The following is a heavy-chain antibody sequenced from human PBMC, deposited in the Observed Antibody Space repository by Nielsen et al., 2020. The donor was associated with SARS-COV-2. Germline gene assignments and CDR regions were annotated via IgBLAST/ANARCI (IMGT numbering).Heavy chain of an antibody. CDR1: GLTFSSYG. CDR2: IRYDGSNK. V-gene: IGHV3-30*02. J-gene: IGHJ6*02. CDR3: ASSTRGRLTYYYGMDV. D-gene: IGHD1-1*01. Sequence: GESLKISCAASGLTFSSYGMHWVRQAPGKGLEWVAFIRYDGSNKYYADSVKGRFTISRDNSKNTLYLQMNSLRAEDTAVYYCASSTRGRLTYYYGMDVWGQGTTVTVSS.